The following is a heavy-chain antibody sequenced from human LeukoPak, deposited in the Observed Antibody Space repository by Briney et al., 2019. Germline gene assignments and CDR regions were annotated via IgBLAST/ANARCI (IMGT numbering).Heavy chain of an antibody. CDR3: ASSHHGSGVGPY. V-gene: IGHV4-31*11. CDR1: GGSFSGYY. J-gene: IGHJ4*02. D-gene: IGHD3-10*01. CDR2: IYYSGST. Sequence: PSETLSLTCAVYGGSFSGYYWSWIRQHPGKGLEWIGYIYYSGSTYYNPSLKSRVTISVDTSKNQFSLKLSSVTAADTAVYYCASSHHGSGVGPYWGQGTLVTVSS.